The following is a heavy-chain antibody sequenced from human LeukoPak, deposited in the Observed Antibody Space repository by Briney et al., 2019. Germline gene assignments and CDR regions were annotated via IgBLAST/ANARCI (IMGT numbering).Heavy chain of an antibody. CDR1: GGSISSSSYY. Sequence: PSETLSLTCTVSGGSISSSSYYWGWIRQPPGKGLEWIGSIYYSGSTYYNPSLKSRVTISVDTSKNQFSLKLSSVTAADTAVYYCARLYSSGWYFIKGVFDAFDIWGQGTMVTVSS. V-gene: IGHV4-39*01. CDR2: IYYSGST. D-gene: IGHD6-19*01. CDR3: ARLYSSGWYFIKGVFDAFDI. J-gene: IGHJ3*02.